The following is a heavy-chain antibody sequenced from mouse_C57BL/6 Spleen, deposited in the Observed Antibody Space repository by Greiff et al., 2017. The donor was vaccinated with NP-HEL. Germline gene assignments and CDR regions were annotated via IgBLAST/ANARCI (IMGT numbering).Heavy chain of an antibody. Sequence: EVQLVESGGGLVKPGGSLKLSCAASGFTFSSYAMSWVRQTPEKRLEWVATISDGGSYTYYPDNVKGRFTISRDNAKNNLYLQMSHLKSEDTAMYYCARRGYYSNFDYWGQGTTLTVSS. CDR2: ISDGGSYT. CDR3: ARRGYYSNFDY. V-gene: IGHV5-4*01. CDR1: GFTFSSYA. D-gene: IGHD2-5*01. J-gene: IGHJ2*01.